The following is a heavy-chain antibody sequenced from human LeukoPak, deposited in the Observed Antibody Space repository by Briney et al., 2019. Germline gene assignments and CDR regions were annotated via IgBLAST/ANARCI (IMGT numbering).Heavy chain of an antibody. J-gene: IGHJ3*02. D-gene: IGHD6-13*01. Sequence: GGSLRLSCAASGFTFSSYAMSWVRQAPGKGLEWVSAISGIGGSTSSASSRKGNFTNSKDKSESTLYLQMNSLRAEDTAVYYCTKDAPSSSWWLNAENDAFDIWGQGTMVTVSS. V-gene: IGHV3-23*01. CDR1: GFTFSSYA. CDR2: ISGIGGST. CDR3: TKDAPSSSWWLNAENDAFDI.